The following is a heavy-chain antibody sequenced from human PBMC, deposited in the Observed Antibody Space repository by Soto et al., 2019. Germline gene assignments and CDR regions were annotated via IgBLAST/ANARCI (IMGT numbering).Heavy chain of an antibody. J-gene: IGHJ5*01. D-gene: IGHD1-26*01. V-gene: IGHV3-30*18. CDR1: GFTFSRYS. CDR2: VAHVGGRK. CDR3: AKALWEQMGGESYDS. Sequence: PGGSLRLSCAASGFTFSRYSMHWVRQAPGKGLEWVAMVAHVGGRKEYADSVKGRFTMSRDNSKSTVFLQMDSLRGEDTGVYYCAKALWEQMGGESYDSWGQGTQVTVSS.